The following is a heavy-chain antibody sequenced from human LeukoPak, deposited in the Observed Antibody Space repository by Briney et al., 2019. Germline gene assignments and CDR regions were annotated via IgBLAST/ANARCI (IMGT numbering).Heavy chain of an antibody. J-gene: IGHJ4*02. CDR2: IYSGGST. V-gene: IGHV3-66*01. Sequence: PGGSLRLSCAASGFTVSSKYMGWVRQAPGKGLEWVSVIYSGGSTYYADSVKGRFTISRDNSKNTLYLQMNSLRAEDTAVYYCARERYLEIAVAGTIFDHWGQGALVTVSS. CDR3: ARERYLEIAVAGTIFDH. D-gene: IGHD6-19*01. CDR1: GFTVSSKY.